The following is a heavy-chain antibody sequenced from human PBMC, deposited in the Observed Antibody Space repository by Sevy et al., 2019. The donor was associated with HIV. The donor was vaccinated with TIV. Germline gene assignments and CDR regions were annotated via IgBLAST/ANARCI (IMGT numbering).Heavy chain of an antibody. V-gene: IGHV3-7*01. D-gene: IGHD1-7*01. Sequence: GGSLRLSCAASGFTFSKYWMGWVRQAPGKGLEWVANIKQDAGQKYYVDSVKGRFTISRDNAKNSLYLQMNSLRAEDTAVYFWARDDGNYYFHYWGQGTLVTVSS. CDR2: IKQDAGQK. CDR1: GFTFSKYW. CDR3: ARDDGNYYFHY. J-gene: IGHJ4*02.